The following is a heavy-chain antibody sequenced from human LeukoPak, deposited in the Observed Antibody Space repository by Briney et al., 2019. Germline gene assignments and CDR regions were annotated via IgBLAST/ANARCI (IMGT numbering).Heavy chain of an antibody. Sequence: GGSLRLSCAASGFTFSSYGMHWVRQAPGKGLEWVAFIRHDGGNKYYTDSVKGRFTISRDNSKNTLYLQMNSLRAEDTAVYYCARDRYYYDSSGYFYWGQGTLVTVSS. CDR1: GFTFSSYG. J-gene: IGHJ4*02. D-gene: IGHD3-22*01. CDR3: ARDRYYYDSSGYFY. CDR2: IRHDGGNK. V-gene: IGHV3-30*02.